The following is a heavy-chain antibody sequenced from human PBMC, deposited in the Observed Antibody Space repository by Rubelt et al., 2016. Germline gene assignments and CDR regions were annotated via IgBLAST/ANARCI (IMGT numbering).Heavy chain of an antibody. V-gene: IGHV1-69*04. Sequence: QVQLVQSGAEVKKPGSSVKVSCKASGGTFSSYAISWVRQAPGQGLEWMGRIIPILGIASYAQKFQGRVTITADKSTSTAYMELSSLRSEDTAVYYCARVPDGPNWFDPWGQGTLVTVSS. CDR3: ARVPDGPNWFDP. CDR1: GGTFSSYA. CDR2: IIPILGIA. J-gene: IGHJ5*02. D-gene: IGHD3/OR15-3a*01.